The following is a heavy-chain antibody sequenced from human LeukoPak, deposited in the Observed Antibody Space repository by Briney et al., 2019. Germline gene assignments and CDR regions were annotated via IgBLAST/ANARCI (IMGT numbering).Heavy chain of an antibody. CDR3: ARDHFGMPDF. Sequence: GRSLRLSCAASGFTFDDYAMHWVRQAPGKGLEWVSGISWNSGSIGYVDSVKGRFTISRDNAKNSVYLQMNSLRGEDTALYYCARDHFGMPDFWGQGTLVTVSS. CDR2: ISWNSGSI. CDR1: GFTFDDYA. V-gene: IGHV3-9*01. D-gene: IGHD3-3*02. J-gene: IGHJ4*02.